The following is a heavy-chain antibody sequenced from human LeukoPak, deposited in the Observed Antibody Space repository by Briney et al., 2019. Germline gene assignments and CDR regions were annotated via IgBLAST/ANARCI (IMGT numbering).Heavy chain of an antibody. Sequence: SETLSLTCTVSGGSITSYYWTWIRQPPGKGLEWIGSIYYSGSTNYNPSLKSRVTISVDTSKNQFSLKLSSVTAADTALYYCARENGYRYDYWGQGTLVTVSS. J-gene: IGHJ4*02. CDR3: ARENGYRYDY. CDR1: GGSITSYY. CDR2: IYYSGST. D-gene: IGHD1-1*01. V-gene: IGHV4-59*01.